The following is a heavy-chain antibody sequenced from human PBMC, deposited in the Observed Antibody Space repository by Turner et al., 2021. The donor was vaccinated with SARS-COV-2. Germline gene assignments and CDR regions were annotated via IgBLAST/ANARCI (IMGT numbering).Heavy chain of an antibody. CDR1: GGSLSSSSYY. CDR3: ARETADSGSYQDWYFDL. V-gene: IGHV4-39*02. Sequence: QLQLQEPGPGLVKPSETLSLTCTVSGGSLSSSSYYWGWIRQPPGKGLEWIGSIYYSGSTYYNPSLKSRVTISVDTSKNQVSLKLSSVTAADTAVYYCARETADSGSYQDWYFDLWGRGTLVTVSS. D-gene: IGHD1-26*01. CDR2: IYYSGST. J-gene: IGHJ2*01.